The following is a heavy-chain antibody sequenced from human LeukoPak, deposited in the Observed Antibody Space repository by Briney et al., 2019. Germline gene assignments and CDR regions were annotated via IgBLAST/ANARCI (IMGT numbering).Heavy chain of an antibody. CDR1: GYTFTGYY. CDR2: INPNSGGT. V-gene: IGHV1-2*02. Sequence: ASVKVSCRASGYTFTGYYMHWVRQAPEQGLEWMGWINPNSGGTNYAQKFQGRVTMTRDTSISTAYMELSRLRSDDTAVYYCARDRPGYYYMNVWGKGTTVTVSS. J-gene: IGHJ6*03. CDR3: ARDRPGYYYMNV.